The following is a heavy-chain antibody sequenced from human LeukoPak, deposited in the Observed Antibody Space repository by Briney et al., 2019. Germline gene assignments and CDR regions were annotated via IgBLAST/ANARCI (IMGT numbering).Heavy chain of an antibody. J-gene: IGHJ4*02. CDR3: ARGLYYYDSSGYCLDY. V-gene: IGHV3-7*01. CDR2: IKQDESEK. CDR1: GFTFSSYW. D-gene: IGHD3-22*01. Sequence: PGGSLRLSCAASGFTFSSYWMSWVRQAPGKGLEWVANIKQDESEKYYVDSVKGRFTISRDNAKNSLYLQMNSLRAEDTAVYYCARGLYYYDSSGYCLDYWGQGTLVTVSS.